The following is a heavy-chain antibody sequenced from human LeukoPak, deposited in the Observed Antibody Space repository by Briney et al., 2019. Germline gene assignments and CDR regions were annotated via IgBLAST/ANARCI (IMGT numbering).Heavy chain of an antibody. Sequence: GGSLRLSCAASGFTFSSYGMSWVRQAPGKGLEWVAAISGSGASTHYADSVKGRFTISRDNSKNTLYLQMNSLRADDTAVYYCAKEHYYYDMHYWGQGTLVTVSS. CDR1: GFTFSSYG. J-gene: IGHJ4*02. CDR3: AKEHYYYDMHY. D-gene: IGHD3-22*01. CDR2: ISGSGAST. V-gene: IGHV3-23*01.